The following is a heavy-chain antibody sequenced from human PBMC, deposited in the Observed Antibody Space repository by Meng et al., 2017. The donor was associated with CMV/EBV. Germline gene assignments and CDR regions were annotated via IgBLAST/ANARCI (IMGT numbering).Heavy chain of an antibody. CDR2: ISSSSSYI. D-gene: IGHD1-26*01. CDR1: GFTFSSYS. Sequence: GESLKISCAASGFTFSSYSMDWVRQAPGKGLEWVSSISSSSSYIYYADSVKGRFTISRDNAKNSLYLQMNSLRAEDTAVYYCARGRVGSDSSVDYWGQGTLVTVSS. V-gene: IGHV3-21*01. J-gene: IGHJ4*02. CDR3: ARGRVGSDSSVDY.